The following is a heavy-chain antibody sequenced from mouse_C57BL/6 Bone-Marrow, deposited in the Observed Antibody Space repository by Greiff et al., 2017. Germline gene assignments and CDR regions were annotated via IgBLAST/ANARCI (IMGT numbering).Heavy chain of an antibody. CDR2: IWSGGST. J-gene: IGHJ3*01. Sequence: QVQLKESGPGLVQPSQSLSITCTVSGFSLTSYGVHWVRQSPGKGLEWLGVIWSGGSTDYNAAFIYRLSISKDNSKSQVFFKMNSLQADDTAKYSCACNCVLRAWFAYWGQGTLVTVSS. V-gene: IGHV2-2*01. CDR1: GFSLTSYG. D-gene: IGHD2-4*01. CDR3: ACNCVLRAWFAY.